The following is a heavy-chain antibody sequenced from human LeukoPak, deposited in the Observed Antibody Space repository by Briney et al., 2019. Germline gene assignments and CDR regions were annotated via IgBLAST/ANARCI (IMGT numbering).Heavy chain of an antibody. D-gene: IGHD3-10*01. V-gene: IGHV3-48*01. CDR1: GFTFRTYS. Sequence: GGSLRLSCAASGFTFRTYSIIWVRQAPGKGLEWVSHIGGSGSFIYYADSVKGRLSISRDNAKNSVFLQMNSLRAEDTAVYYCARDGGVWFGEPNDAFDIWGQGTMVTVSS. CDR2: IGGSGSFI. CDR3: ARDGGVWFGEPNDAFDI. J-gene: IGHJ3*02.